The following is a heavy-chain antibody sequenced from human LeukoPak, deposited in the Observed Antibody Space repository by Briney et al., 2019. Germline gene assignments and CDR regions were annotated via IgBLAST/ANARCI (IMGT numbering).Heavy chain of an antibody. V-gene: IGHV4-38-2*02. CDR3: ARAYSSSWYSNWFDP. CDR1: GYSISSGYF. Sequence: PSETLSLTCTVFGYSISSGYFWGWIRQPPGKGLEWIGTIYNSGSTYYNASLESRVTISVDTSKNQFSLKLSSVTAADTAVYYCARAYSSSWYSNWFDPWGQGTLVTVSS. CDR2: IYNSGST. D-gene: IGHD6-13*01. J-gene: IGHJ5*02.